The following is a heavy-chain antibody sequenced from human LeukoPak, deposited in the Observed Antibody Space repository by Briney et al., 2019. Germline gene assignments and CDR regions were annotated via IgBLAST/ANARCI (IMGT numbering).Heavy chain of an antibody. CDR3: ARVIGYCSGGSCYVDY. V-gene: IGHV3-48*03. CDR1: GFSFSNYE. J-gene: IGHJ4*02. CDR2: ITSSGSTI. D-gene: IGHD2-15*01. Sequence: GGSLRLSCAASGFSFSNYEMNRVRQAPGKRLEWVSYITSSGSTIHYADSVKGRFTISRDNAKNSLYLQMNSLRAEDTALYYCARVIGYCSGGSCYVDYWGQGTLVTVSS.